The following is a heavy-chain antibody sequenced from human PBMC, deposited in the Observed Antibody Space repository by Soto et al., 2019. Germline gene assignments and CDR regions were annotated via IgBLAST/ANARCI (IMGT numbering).Heavy chain of an antibody. CDR2: ISGSGANT. Sequence: GGPLRLSCAASGFIIRTHAMRWVRQDQGKGLEWVSTISGSGANTYYAASVRGRFTISRDNSKNTLYLQVNGLRGEDTAVEHGAKEGGYDGTDPFDYWCPGTLVSVSA. J-gene: IGHJ4*02. V-gene: IGHV3-23*01. D-gene: IGHD1-1*01. CDR3: AKEGGYDGTDPFDY. CDR1: GFIIRTHA.